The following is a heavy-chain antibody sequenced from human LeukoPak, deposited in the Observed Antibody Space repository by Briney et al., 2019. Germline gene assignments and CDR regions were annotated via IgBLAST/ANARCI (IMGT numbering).Heavy chain of an antibody. CDR3: ARVPAAERLIDY. CDR2: IYYSGST. J-gene: IGHJ4*02. D-gene: IGHD2-2*01. Sequence: SETLSLTCTVSGGSISSSSYYWGWIRQPPGKGLEWIGSIYYSGSTYYNPSLKSRVTISVDRSKNQFSLKLSSVTAADTAVYYCARVPAAERLIDYWGQGTLVTVSS. CDR1: GGSISSSSYY. V-gene: IGHV4-39*07.